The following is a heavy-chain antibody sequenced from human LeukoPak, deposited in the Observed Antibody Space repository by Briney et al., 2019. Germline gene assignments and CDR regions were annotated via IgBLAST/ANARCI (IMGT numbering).Heavy chain of an antibody. V-gene: IGHV3-23*01. D-gene: IGHD3-22*01. CDR1: GFTFSSYA. CDR2: ISGSGGST. J-gene: IGHJ4*02. Sequence: QPGGSLRLSRAASGFTFSSYAMSWVRQAPGKGLEWVSAISGSGGSTYYADSVKGRFTISRDNSKNTLYLQMNSLRAEDTAVYYCAKGCASSGYYPVDYWGQGTLVTVSS. CDR3: AKGCASSGYYPVDY.